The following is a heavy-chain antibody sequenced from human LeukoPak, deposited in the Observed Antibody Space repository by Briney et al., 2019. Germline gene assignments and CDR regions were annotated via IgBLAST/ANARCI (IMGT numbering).Heavy chain of an antibody. Sequence: GGSLRLSCAASGFTFSSYAMSWVRQAPGKGLEWVSAISGSGGSTYYADSVKGRFTISRDNSKNTVYLQMNSLRAEDTAVYYCAKWAQPLLYYYYYYMDVWGKGTTVTVSS. V-gene: IGHV3-23*01. J-gene: IGHJ6*03. CDR2: ISGSGGST. CDR1: GFTFSSYA. D-gene: IGHD2-21*02. CDR3: AKWAQPLLYYYYYYMDV.